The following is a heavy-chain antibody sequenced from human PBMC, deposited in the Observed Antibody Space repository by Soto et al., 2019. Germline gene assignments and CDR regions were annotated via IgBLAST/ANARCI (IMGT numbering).Heavy chain of an antibody. CDR2: IYYSGST. D-gene: IGHD6-25*01. Sequence: SETLSLTCTVSGGSISSSSYYWGWIRQPPGKGLEWIGSIYYSGSTYYNPSLKSRVTISVDTSKNQFSLKLSSVTAADTAVYYCARGYSSGKTPHQDDYGMDVWGQGTTVTVSS. J-gene: IGHJ6*02. CDR1: GGSISSSSYY. V-gene: IGHV4-39*01. CDR3: ARGYSSGKTPHQDDYGMDV.